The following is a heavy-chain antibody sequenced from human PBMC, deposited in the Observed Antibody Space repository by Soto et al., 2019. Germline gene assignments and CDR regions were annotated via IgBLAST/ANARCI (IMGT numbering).Heavy chain of an antibody. D-gene: IGHD3-3*01. V-gene: IGHV3-33*01. CDR1: GFTFSSYG. Sequence: GGSLRLSCAASGFTFSSYGMHWVRQAPGKGLEWVAVIWYDGSNKYYADSVKGRFTISRDNSKNTLYLQMNSLRAEDTAVYYCARGTYYDFWTAHAFDIWGQGTMVTVSS. CDR2: IWYDGSNK. CDR3: ARGTYYDFWTAHAFDI. J-gene: IGHJ3*02.